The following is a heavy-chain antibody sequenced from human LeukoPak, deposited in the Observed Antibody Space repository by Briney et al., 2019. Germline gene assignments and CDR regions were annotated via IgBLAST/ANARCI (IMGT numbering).Heavy chain of an antibody. CDR2: INPNSGGT. CDR1: GYTFTGYY. V-gene: IGHV1-2*02. CDR3: ARVRSELLRRFIDDAFDI. D-gene: IGHD1-26*01. J-gene: IGHJ3*02. Sequence: ASVKVSCKASGYTFTGYYMHWVRQAPGQGLEWMGWINPNSGGTNYAQKFQGRVTMTRDTSISTAYMELSRLRSDDTAVYYCARVRSELLRRFIDDAFDIWGQGTMVTVSS.